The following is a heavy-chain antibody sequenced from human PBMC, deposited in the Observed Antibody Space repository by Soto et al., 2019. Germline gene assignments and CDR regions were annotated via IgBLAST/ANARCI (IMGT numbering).Heavy chain of an antibody. J-gene: IGHJ2*01. CDR2: ISTSGSTL. D-gene: IGHD1-1*01. CDR1: GFSFSDYY. Sequence: QVQLVESGGGLVKPGGSLRLSCAASGFSFSDYYMSWIRQAPGKGLKWISYISTSGSTLFYADSVKGRFTISRDNARNSLYLQISSLRAEDTAVYYCVRISVRPRAIRTAPGRWYFDLWGRGALATVSS. CDR3: VRISVRPRAIRTAPGRWYFDL. V-gene: IGHV3-11*01.